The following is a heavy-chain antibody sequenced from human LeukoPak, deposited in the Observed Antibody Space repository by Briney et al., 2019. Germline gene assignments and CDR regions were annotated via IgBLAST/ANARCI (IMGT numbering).Heavy chain of an antibody. CDR3: ERTAETAGVLDY. CDR2: INPSGGST. D-gene: IGHD6-19*01. CDR1: GYTFTNYY. J-gene: IGHJ4*02. Sequence: ASVKVSCKASGYTFTNYYIHWVRQAPGQGLEWMGIINPSGGSTTYAQKFQGRVTMTRDTSTSTVYMELSSLRSEDTAVYYCERTAETAGVLDYWGQGTLVIVSS. V-gene: IGHV1-46*01.